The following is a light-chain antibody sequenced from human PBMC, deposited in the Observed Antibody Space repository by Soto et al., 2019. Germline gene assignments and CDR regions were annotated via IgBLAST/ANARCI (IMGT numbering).Light chain of an antibody. V-gene: IGKV1-39*01. CDR1: QGIRND. CDR2: AAS. J-gene: IGKJ1*01. CDR3: QQSYNSPQT. Sequence: DIQLTQSPSSQSASVGDRVTITCRASQGIRNDLDWFQQKPGEAPKRLIYAASNLQSGVPSRFSGSGSGTDFTLTISSLQPEDFATYSCQQSYNSPQTFGRGTKVDIK.